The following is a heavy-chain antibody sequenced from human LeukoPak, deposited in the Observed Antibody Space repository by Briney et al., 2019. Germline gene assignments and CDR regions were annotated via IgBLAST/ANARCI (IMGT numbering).Heavy chain of an antibody. CDR1: GFPFTETW. CDR3: ARGLGVATTNFDY. Sequence: GGSLRLSCATSGFPFTETWMHWVRQVPGKGLVWVSRIRSDGSDERYAEAVKGRFTISRDNAKNSLYLQMNSLRAEDTAVYYCARGLGVATTNFDYWGQGTLVTVSS. CDR2: IRSDGSDE. V-gene: IGHV3-74*01. D-gene: IGHD5-12*01. J-gene: IGHJ4*02.